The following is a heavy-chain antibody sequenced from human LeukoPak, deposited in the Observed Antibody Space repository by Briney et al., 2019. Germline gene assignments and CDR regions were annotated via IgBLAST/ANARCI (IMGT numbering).Heavy chain of an antibody. J-gene: IGHJ5*02. V-gene: IGHV4-38-2*01. CDR3: ASLYYDYVWGSYP. CDR1: GYSINTGYY. D-gene: IGHD3-16*01. Sequence: PSETLSLTCAVSGYSINTGYYWGWIRQPPGKGPEWIGSIYHSGTTHYNPSLKSRVTISVDTSKNQFSLKLSSVTAADTAVYYCASLYYDYVWGSYPWGQGTLVTVSS. CDR2: IYHSGTT.